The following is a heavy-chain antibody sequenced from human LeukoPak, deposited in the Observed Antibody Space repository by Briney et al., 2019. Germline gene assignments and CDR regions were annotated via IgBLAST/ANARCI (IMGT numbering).Heavy chain of an antibody. Sequence: ETLSLTCAVYGGSFSGYYWSWIRQPPGKGLEWIGEINHSGSTNYNPSLKSRVTISVDTSKNQFSLKLSSVTAADTAVYYCARLYGMKRTPFDYWGQGTLVTVSS. D-gene: IGHD1-1*01. CDR1: GGSFSGYY. CDR2: INHSGST. J-gene: IGHJ4*02. V-gene: IGHV4-34*01. CDR3: ARLYGMKRTPFDY.